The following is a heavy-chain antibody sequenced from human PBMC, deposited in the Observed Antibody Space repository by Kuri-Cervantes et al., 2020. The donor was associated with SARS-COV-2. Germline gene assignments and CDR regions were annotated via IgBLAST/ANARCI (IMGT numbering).Heavy chain of an antibody. CDR2: IKSKTGGGTT. CDR1: CFTFSNAW. D-gene: IGHD3-16*01. J-gene: IGHJ6*02. Sequence: GEFLKISCAASCFTFSNAWQNWVRQAPGKGLEWVGRIKSKTGGGTTGYAAPVKARFTISRDDSKNTLYLQMNSLETEDIAVYFCTTDGGDSRPRLRPYYYYGVDVWGQGTTVTVSS. V-gene: IGHV3-15*07. CDR3: TTDGGDSRPRLRPYYYYGVDV.